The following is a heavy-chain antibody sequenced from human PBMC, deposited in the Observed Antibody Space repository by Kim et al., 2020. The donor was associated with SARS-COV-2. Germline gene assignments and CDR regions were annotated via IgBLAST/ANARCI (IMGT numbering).Heavy chain of an antibody. V-gene: IGHV4-39*01. D-gene: IGHD1-26*01. J-gene: IGHJ4*02. CDR3: ARLYAYSGSYTAYYFDF. CDR1: GGSISSSGYY. Sequence: SETLSLTCTVSGGSISSSGYYWAWIRQPPGKWLEWIGNIYYTGRTYYNPSLESRVTISVDTSKTQFSLKLSSVTAADTAVYHCARLYAYSGSYTAYYFDFWGQGTLVTVSS. CDR2: IYYTGRT.